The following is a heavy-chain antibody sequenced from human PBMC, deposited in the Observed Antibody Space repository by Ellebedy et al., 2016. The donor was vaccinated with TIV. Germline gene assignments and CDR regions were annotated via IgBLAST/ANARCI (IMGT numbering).Heavy chain of an antibody. J-gene: IGHJ4*02. CDR3: ARDLRITARDYYLDY. CDR1: GFTFDDYA. Sequence: SLKISXAASGFTFDDYAMHWVRQAPGKGLEWVSGISRNSGTTDYADFVKGRFTISRDNAKNSLYLQMNRLRADDTAFYYCARDLRITARDYYLDYWGQGTLVTVSS. V-gene: IGHV3-9*01. CDR2: ISRNSGTT. D-gene: IGHD6-6*01.